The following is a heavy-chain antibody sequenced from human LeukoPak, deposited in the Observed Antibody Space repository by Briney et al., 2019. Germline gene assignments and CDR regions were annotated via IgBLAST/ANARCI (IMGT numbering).Heavy chain of an antibody. D-gene: IGHD1-14*01. CDR1: GFTFSSYW. V-gene: IGHV3-74*03. Sequence: GGSLRLSCAASGFTFSSYWMHWVRQAPGKGLVWVSRINTDGSGTTYADSVRGRFTISRDNAKNTLYLQMNSLRAEDTAVYYCARDRVGWYYYDYWGQGTLVTVSS. J-gene: IGHJ4*02. CDR3: ARDRVGWYYYDY. CDR2: INTDGSGT.